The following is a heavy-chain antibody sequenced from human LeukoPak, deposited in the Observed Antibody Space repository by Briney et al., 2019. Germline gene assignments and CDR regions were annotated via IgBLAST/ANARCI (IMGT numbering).Heavy chain of an antibody. D-gene: IGHD2-15*01. CDR1: GFTFSSYA. J-gene: IGHJ4*02. Sequence: GRSLRLSCVASGFTFSSYAMHWVRQAPGKGLEGVAVISYDGSNKYYADSVKRRLTISRHNSKNTLYLQMNSLRAEDTAVYYCARVIEPYIVVVVAAVDYWGQGTLVTVSS. CDR3: ARVIEPYIVVVVAAVDY. V-gene: IGHV3-30-3*01. CDR2: ISYDGSNK.